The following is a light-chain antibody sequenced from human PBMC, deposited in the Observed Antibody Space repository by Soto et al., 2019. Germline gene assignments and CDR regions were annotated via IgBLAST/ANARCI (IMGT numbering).Light chain of an antibody. CDR2: GAS. CDR1: QSVSSSF. V-gene: IGKV3-20*01. J-gene: IGKJ4*01. CDR3: QQYGISPPLT. Sequence: EIVLTQSPATLSLSPGERATLSCRASQSVSSSFLAWYQQKPGQAPRLLIYGASSRATGIPDRFSGSGSGTDFTLTISRLEPEDSAVYYCQQYGISPPLTFGGGTKVDIK.